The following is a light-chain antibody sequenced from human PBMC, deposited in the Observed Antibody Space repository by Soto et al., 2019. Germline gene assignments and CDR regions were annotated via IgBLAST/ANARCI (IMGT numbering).Light chain of an antibody. V-gene: IGLV1-40*01. Sequence: QSVLTQPPSVSVAPGQRVTISCTGSSSNIGAGYDVHWYRQLPGTAPKLLIYGNSNRPSGVPDRFSGSKSGTSASLAITGLQVEDEADYYCQSYDSSLSVVFGGGTKLTVL. CDR3: QSYDSSLSVV. CDR2: GNS. J-gene: IGLJ2*01. CDR1: SSNIGAGYD.